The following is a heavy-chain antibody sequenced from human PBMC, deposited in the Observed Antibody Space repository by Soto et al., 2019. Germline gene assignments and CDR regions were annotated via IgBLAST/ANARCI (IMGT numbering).Heavy chain of an antibody. V-gene: IGHV4-31*03. CDR1: GGSISSGGYY. Sequence: PSETLSLTCTVSGGSISSGGYYWSWIRQHPGKGLEWIGYIYYSGSTYYNPSLKSRVTISVDTSKNQFSLKLSSVTAADTAVYYCARDHLNYYDSSGSFDIWGQGTMVT. CDR3: ARDHLNYYDSSGSFDI. D-gene: IGHD3-22*01. J-gene: IGHJ3*02. CDR2: IYYSGST.